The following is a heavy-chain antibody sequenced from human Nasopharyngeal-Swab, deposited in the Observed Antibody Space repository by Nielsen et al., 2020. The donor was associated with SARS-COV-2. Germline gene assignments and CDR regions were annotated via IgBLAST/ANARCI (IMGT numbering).Heavy chain of an antibody. D-gene: IGHD5-18*01. Sequence: GGSLRLSCAASGFTFSYYGMSWVRQAPRKGLEWVSSISGSGGGTQYADSVKGRFTIPRDNSKNTLLLQMNSLRAEDTAVYYCAFVDTTLLGYYYSGMDVWGQGTTVTVSS. CDR3: AFVDTTLLGYYYSGMDV. J-gene: IGHJ6*02. CDR2: ISGSGGGT. CDR1: GFTFSYYG. V-gene: IGHV3-23*01.